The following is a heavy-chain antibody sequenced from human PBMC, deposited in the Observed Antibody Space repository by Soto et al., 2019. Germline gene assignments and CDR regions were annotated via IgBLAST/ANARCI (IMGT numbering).Heavy chain of an antibody. J-gene: IGHJ4*02. CDR3: ARVPYYYGSGSYYANQYYFDY. V-gene: IGHV1-3*01. CDR1: GYTFTSYA. Sequence: QVQLVQSGAEVKKPGASVKVSCKASGYTFTSYAMHWVRQDPGQRLEWMGWIKAGNGNTKYSQKFQGRVTITRDTSASTAYMELSSLRSEDPAVYYCARVPYYYGSGSYYANQYYFDYWGQGTLVTVSS. D-gene: IGHD3-10*01. CDR2: IKAGNGNT.